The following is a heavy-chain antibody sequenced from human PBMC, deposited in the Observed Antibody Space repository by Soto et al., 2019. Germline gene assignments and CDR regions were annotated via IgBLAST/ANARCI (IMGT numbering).Heavy chain of an antibody. CDR2: MKKDGSEK. D-gene: IGHD3-3*01. Sequence: GGSLRLSCAASGFSFGDYWMSWVRQAPGKGLEWVAHMKKDGSEKYYVDSVKGRFSVSRDNSKNSLYLQMDSLRAEDTAVYYCAKLGSGYYTGLYFDYWGQGTLVTVSS. J-gene: IGHJ4*02. V-gene: IGHV3-7*03. CDR1: GFSFGDYW. CDR3: AKLGSGYYTGLYFDY.